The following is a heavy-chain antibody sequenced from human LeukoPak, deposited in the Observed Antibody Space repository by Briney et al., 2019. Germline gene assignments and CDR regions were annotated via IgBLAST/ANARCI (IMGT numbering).Heavy chain of an antibody. Sequence: SETLSLTCTVSGGSISSSSYYWGWIRQPPGKGLEWVGSIYYSGSTYYNPSLHSRVTISVDTSKNQFSLKLSSVTAADTAVYYCARSTVTTWVGDFDYWGQGTLVTVSS. CDR1: GGSISSSSYY. J-gene: IGHJ4*02. V-gene: IGHV4-39*01. CDR2: IYYSGST. CDR3: ARSTVTTWVGDFDY. D-gene: IGHD4-17*01.